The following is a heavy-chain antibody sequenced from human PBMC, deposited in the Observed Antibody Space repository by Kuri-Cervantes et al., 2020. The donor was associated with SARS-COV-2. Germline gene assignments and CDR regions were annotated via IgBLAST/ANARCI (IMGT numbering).Heavy chain of an antibody. CDR2: IYYSGST. CDR3: ARRDYDYIWGSYRQNAFDI. CDR1: GGSISSSSYY. V-gene: IGHV4-39*01. Sequence: ESLKISCTVSGGSISSSSYYWGWLRQPPGKGLEWIGSIYYSGSTYYNPSLKSRVTISVDTSKNQFSLKLSSVTAADTAVYYCARRDYDYIWGSYRQNAFDIWGQGTMVTVSS. D-gene: IGHD3-16*02. J-gene: IGHJ3*02.